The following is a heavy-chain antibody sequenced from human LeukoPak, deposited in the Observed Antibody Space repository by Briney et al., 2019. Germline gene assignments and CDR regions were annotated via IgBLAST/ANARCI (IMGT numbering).Heavy chain of an antibody. CDR1: GGSISSSSYY. Sequence: SETLFLTCTVPGGSISSSSYYWGWIRQPPGKGLEWIGSIYYSGSTYYNPSLKSRVTISVDTSKNQFSLKLSSVTAADTAVYYCASVPLKLVRRVYWGQGTLVTVSS. D-gene: IGHD6-6*01. CDR3: ASVPLKLVRRVY. V-gene: IGHV4-39*01. CDR2: IYYSGST. J-gene: IGHJ4*02.